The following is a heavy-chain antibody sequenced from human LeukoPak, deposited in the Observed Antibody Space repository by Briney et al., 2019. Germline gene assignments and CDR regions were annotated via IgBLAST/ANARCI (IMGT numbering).Heavy chain of an antibody. CDR2: IKEDGSTK. CDR3: ATSDDSAATY. V-gene: IGHV3-7*01. J-gene: IGHJ4*01. Sequence: GGSLRLSCAASGLTFTNYWMSWVRQAPGKGLEWVANIKEDGSTKHYVDSVKGRFTISRDNAKNSLSLQMNYLRVEDTAVYYCATSDDSAATYWGQGTLVTVSS. D-gene: IGHD6-25*01. CDR1: GLTFTNYW.